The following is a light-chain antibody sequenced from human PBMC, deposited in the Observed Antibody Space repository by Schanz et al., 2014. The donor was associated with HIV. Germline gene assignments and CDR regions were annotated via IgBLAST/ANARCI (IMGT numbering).Light chain of an antibody. CDR2: QAS. CDR1: QNIGNW. J-gene: IGKJ1*01. CDR3: QQYDIISWT. Sequence: IQMTQSPSTLSASVGDRVTITCRASQNIGNWLAWYQQKPGKAPNLLIYQASVLKTGVPSRFSGSRSGTEFTLTISSLQPDDFATYYCQQYDIISWTFGLGTKVEIK. V-gene: IGKV1-5*03.